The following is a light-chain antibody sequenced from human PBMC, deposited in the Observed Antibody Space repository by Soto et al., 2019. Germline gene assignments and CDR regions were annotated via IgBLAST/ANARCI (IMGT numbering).Light chain of an antibody. J-gene: IGKJ1*01. V-gene: IGKV1-39*01. Sequence: DIQMTQSPSSLFASVGDRVTVTCRASQTINNFLNWYHQKPGKAPKLLIYGASSLQSGVPSRFTGSRSGTAFSLTITSLQVEDFATYYCQQSYSAPQTFGQGTKVEIK. CDR3: QQSYSAPQT. CDR1: QTINNF. CDR2: GAS.